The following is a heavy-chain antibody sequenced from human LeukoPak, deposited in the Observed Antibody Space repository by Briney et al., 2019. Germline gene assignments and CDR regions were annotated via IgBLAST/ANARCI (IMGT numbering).Heavy chain of an antibody. V-gene: IGHV4-4*09. Sequence: PSETLSLTCSVSDESIRSHYWGWVRQPPGEGLEWIAYIHNSGITNYNPFLKSRVTISVDTPKNQFSLKLISVTAADTAIYYCVAMFSSDYFDLWGQGILVPVSS. CDR3: VAMFSSDYFDL. J-gene: IGHJ4*02. D-gene: IGHD3-22*01. CDR2: IHNSGIT. CDR1: DESIRSHY.